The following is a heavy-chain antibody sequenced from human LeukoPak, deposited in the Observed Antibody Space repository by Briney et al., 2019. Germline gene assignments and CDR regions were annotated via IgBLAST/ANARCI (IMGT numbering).Heavy chain of an antibody. CDR2: IIPILGIA. D-gene: IGHD5-24*01. Sequence: SVKVSCKASGGTFSSYAISWVRQAPGQGPEWMGRIIPILGIANYAQKFQGRVTITADKSTSTAYMELSSLRSEDTAVYYCARDQDDGYNYEGADYWGQGTLVTVSS. V-gene: IGHV1-69*04. CDR1: GGTFSSYA. CDR3: ARDQDDGYNYEGADY. J-gene: IGHJ4*02.